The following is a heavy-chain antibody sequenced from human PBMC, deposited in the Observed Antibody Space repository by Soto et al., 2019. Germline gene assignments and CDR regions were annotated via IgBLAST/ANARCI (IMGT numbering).Heavy chain of an antibody. J-gene: IGHJ5*02. CDR2: INPSRATT. CDR1: GDTFSSQY. V-gene: IGHV1-46*01. CDR3: VGAEDLEGRYKWFDP. D-gene: IGHD3-3*01. Sequence: GASVKVSCKSFGDTFSSQYIHWVRQAPGQGLEWVGLINPSRATTTISQKFHGRVTLTSDTSTRTVYMELSSLRSDDTAIYFCVGAEDLEGRYKWFDPWGQGTLVTVSS.